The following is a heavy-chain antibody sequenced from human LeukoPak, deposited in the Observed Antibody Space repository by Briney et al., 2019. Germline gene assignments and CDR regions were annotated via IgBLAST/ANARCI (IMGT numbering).Heavy chain of an antibody. V-gene: IGHV3-21*01. D-gene: IGHD2-2*01. Sequence: GGSLRLSCAASGFTFSSYSMNWVRQAPGKRLEWVSSISSSSSYIYYADSVKGRFTISRDNAKNSLYLQMNSLRAEDTAVYYCARGSSLNWFDPWGQGTLVTVSS. J-gene: IGHJ5*02. CDR2: ISSSSSYI. CDR3: ARGSSLNWFDP. CDR1: GFTFSSYS.